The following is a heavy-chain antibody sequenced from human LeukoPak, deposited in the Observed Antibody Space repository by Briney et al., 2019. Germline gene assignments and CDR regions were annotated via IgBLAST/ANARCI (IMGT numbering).Heavy chain of an antibody. D-gene: IGHD3-3*01. CDR1: GGSISSYY. CDR2: IYYSGST. CDR3: ARDIGAGNFWSGPLEY. Sequence: SETLSLTCTVSGGSISSYYWSWIRQPPGKGLEWIGYIYYSGSTNYNPSLKSRVTISVDTSKNQFSLKLSSVTAADTAVYYCARDIGAGNFWSGPLEYWGQGSLVTVSS. V-gene: IGHV4-59*12. J-gene: IGHJ4*02.